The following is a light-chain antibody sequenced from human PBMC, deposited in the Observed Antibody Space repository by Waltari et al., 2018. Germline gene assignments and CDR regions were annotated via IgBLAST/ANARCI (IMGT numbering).Light chain of an antibody. CDR1: QSVCKY. V-gene: IGKV3-20*01. CDR3: QQYVSLPAT. Sequence: EIVLTQSPGTLSLSLGDTAILSCRSSQSVCKYLAWYQQKPGQAPRLLIFGASSRATGIPDRCSGSGSWTDLSLTISRVVPEDFAVYYCQQYVSLPATFGQGTKVEIE. CDR2: GAS. J-gene: IGKJ1*01.